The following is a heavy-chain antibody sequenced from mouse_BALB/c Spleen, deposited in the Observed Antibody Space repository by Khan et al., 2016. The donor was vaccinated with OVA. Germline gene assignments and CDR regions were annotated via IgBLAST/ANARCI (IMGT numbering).Heavy chain of an antibody. J-gene: IGHJ2*01. Sequence: VQLKESGPGLVKPSQSLSLTCTVTGYSITTDYAWNWIRQFPGNKLEWMGFISYSGNTKNNPSLTSRISITRNTSKNQFFLQLNSVTTENTARYNCEGVYGGDIDYWGQGTTVTVSS. V-gene: IGHV3-2*02. CDR1: GYSITTDYA. CDR3: EGVYGGDIDY. D-gene: IGHD3-3*01. CDR2: ISYSGNT.